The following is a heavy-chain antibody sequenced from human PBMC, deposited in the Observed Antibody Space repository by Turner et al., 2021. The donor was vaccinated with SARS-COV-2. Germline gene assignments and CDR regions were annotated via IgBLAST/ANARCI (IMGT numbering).Heavy chain of an antibody. Sequence: QLQLQESGPGLVKSSETLSLTCTVSGGSISSSSYYWGWIRQPPGKGREWIGSIYYSGSTYYNPSLKSRVTISVDTSKNQFSLKLGSVTAADTAVYYCASPVVVTATPNYYGMDVWGQGTTVTVSS. CDR3: ASPVVVTATPNYYGMDV. D-gene: IGHD2-21*02. V-gene: IGHV4-39*01. CDR2: IYYSGST. J-gene: IGHJ6*02. CDR1: GGSISSSSYY.